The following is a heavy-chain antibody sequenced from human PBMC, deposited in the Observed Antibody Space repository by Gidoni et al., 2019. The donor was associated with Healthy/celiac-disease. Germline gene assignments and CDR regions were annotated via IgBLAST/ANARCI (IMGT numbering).Heavy chain of an antibody. D-gene: IGHD1-20*01. V-gene: IGHV4-34*01. CDR2: INHSGST. CDR3: ARGRNWNLYYYMDV. J-gene: IGHJ6*03. Sequence: QVQLQQWGAGLLKPSETLSLTCAVYGGSFSGYYWRWIRQPPGKGLAWIGEINHSGSTNYNPSLKSRVTISVDTSKNQFSLKLSSVTAADTAVYYCARGRNWNLYYYMDVWGKGTTVTVSS. CDR1: GGSFSGYY.